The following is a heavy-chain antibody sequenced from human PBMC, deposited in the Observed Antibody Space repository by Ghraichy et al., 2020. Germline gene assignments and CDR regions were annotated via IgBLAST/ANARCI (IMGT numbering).Heavy chain of an antibody. V-gene: IGHV3-53*01. CDR3: ARDLWLRTSY. CDR1: GFTVSSNY. J-gene: IGHJ4*02. Sequence: GESLNISCAASGFTVSSNYMSWVRQAPGKGLEWVSVIYSGGSTYYADSVKGRFTISRDNSKNTLYLQMNSLRAEDTAVYYCARDLWLRTSYWGQGTLVTVSS. CDR2: IYSGGST. D-gene: IGHD5-12*01.